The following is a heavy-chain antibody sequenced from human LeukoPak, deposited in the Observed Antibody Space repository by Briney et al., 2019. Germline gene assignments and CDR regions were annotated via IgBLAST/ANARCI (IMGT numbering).Heavy chain of an antibody. D-gene: IGHD2-15*01. V-gene: IGHV4-59*12. Sequence: SETLSLTCTVSGGSISSYYWSWIRQPPGKGLEWIGEINHSGSTNYNPSLKSRVTISVDTSKSQFSLKLSSVTAADTAVYYCAREGGSCSFDYWGQGTLVTVSS. CDR1: GGSISSYY. CDR3: AREGGSCSFDY. J-gene: IGHJ4*02. CDR2: INHSGST.